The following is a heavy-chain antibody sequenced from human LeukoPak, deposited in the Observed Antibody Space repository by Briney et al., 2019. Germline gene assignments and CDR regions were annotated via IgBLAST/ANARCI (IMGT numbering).Heavy chain of an antibody. Sequence: GGSLRLSCAASGFTFSSYAMSWVRQAPGKGLEWVSAISGSGGSTYYADSVKGRFTISRDNSKNTLYLQMNSLRAEDTALYYCAKDKSYDSSGTDFDYWGQGTLVTVSS. D-gene: IGHD3-22*01. J-gene: IGHJ4*02. CDR2: ISGSGGST. CDR3: AKDKSYDSSGTDFDY. CDR1: GFTFSSYA. V-gene: IGHV3-23*01.